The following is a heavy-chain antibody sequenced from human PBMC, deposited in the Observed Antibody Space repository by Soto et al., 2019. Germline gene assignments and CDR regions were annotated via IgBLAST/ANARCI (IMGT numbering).Heavy chain of an antibody. CDR2: ISSSSFTK. J-gene: IGHJ4*02. Sequence: GGSLRLSCAGSGITFSDYYMSWIRQAPGRGLEWVSYISSSSFTKYYADSVKGRFTVSRDNAKNSVYLQMNSLTVEDTAVYYCAREGQWDQNRDYWGQGTLVTVSS. CDR1: GITFSDYY. CDR3: AREGQWDQNRDY. V-gene: IGHV3-11*01. D-gene: IGHD1-26*01.